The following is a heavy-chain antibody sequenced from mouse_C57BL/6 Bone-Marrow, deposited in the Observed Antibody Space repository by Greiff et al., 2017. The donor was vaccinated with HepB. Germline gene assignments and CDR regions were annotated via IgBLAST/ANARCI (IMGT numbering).Heavy chain of an antibody. J-gene: IGHJ4*01. CDR1: GYTFTSYG. CDR3: ARAGNDGAMDY. D-gene: IGHD2-1*01. CDR2: IYPRSGNT. Sequence: VQLKESGAELARPGATVKLSCKASGYTFTSYGISWVKQRTGQGLEWIGEIYPRSGNTYYNEKFKGKATLTADKSSSTAYMELRSLTSEDSAVYFCARAGNDGAMDYWGQGTSVTVSS. V-gene: IGHV1-81*01.